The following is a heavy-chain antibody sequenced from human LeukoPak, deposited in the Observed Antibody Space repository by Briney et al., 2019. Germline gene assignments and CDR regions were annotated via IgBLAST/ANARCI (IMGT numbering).Heavy chain of an antibody. D-gene: IGHD3-3*01. CDR2: ISAYNGNT. CDR1: GYTFTSYG. Sequence: GASVKVSCKASGYTFTSYGISWVRQAPGQGLEWMGWISAYNGNTNYAQKLQGRVTITADESTSTAYMELSSLRSEDTAVYYCARGWLRFLEWLLDYWGQGTLVTVSS. V-gene: IGHV1-18*01. CDR3: ARGWLRFLEWLLDY. J-gene: IGHJ4*02.